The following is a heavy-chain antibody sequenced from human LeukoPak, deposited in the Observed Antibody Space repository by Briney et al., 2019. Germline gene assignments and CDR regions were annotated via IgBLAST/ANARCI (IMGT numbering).Heavy chain of an antibody. V-gene: IGHV3-48*01. J-gene: IGHJ6*02. CDR2: ISSSSSTI. Sequence: PGGSLRLSCAASGFTFSSYSMSWVRQAPGKGLEWVSYISSSSSTIYYADSVKGRFTISRDNAKNSLYLQMNSLRAEDTAVYYCARTANIVVVVAATRYCYYGMDVWGQGTTVTVSS. D-gene: IGHD2-15*01. CDR1: GFTFSSYS. CDR3: ARTANIVVVVAATRYCYYGMDV.